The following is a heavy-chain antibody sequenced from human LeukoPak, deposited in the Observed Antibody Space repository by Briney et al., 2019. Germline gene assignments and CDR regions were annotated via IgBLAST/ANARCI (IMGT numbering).Heavy chain of an antibody. CDR1: GFTFSSYS. D-gene: IGHD3-10*02. J-gene: IGHJ4*02. CDR3: ARDRVLWSGSPLDY. V-gene: IGHV3-48*01. CDR2: ISSSSSTI. Sequence: GGSLRLSCAASGFTFSSYSMNWVRQAPGKGLEWVSYISSSSSTIYYADSVKGRFTISRDNAKNSLYLQMNSLRAEDTAVYYCARDRVLWSGSPLDYWGQGTLVTVSS.